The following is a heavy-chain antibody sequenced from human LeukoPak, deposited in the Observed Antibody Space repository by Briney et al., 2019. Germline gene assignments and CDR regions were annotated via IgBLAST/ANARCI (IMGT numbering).Heavy chain of an antibody. Sequence: SQTLSLTCAISGDSVTSNSATWNWIRQSPSRGLEWLGRTYYRSKWYNDYAVSGKSRITINPDTSKNLYSLQLNSVTPEDTAVYYCATDIGTRGYLSIWVQGTKVTVSS. J-gene: IGHJ3*02. D-gene: IGHD5-18*01. V-gene: IGHV6-1*01. CDR3: ATDIGTRGYLSI. CDR2: TYYRSKWYN. CDR1: GDSVTSNSAT.